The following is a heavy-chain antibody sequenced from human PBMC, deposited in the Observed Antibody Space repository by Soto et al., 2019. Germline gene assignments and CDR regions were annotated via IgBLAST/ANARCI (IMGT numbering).Heavy chain of an antibody. CDR3: ARDLWGYCGADCYPLDV. V-gene: IGHV4-59*01. D-gene: IGHD2-21*02. CDR2: MYNTGST. J-gene: IGHJ6*02. Sequence: SETLSHTCTVSGGSISSYYWSWIRQPTGKGLEWIGYMYNTGSTIYNPSLKSRVTISVDTSKNQFSLKLNSVTAADTAVYYCARDLWGYCGADCYPLDVWGQGTTVTVSS. CDR1: GGSISSYY.